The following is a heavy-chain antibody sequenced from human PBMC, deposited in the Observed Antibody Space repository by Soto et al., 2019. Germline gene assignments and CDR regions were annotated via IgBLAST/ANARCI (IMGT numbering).Heavy chain of an antibody. V-gene: IGHV3-23*01. D-gene: IGHD6-13*01. Sequence: GVSLRLSCAASGFTFSSYAMSWVLQAPGKGLEWVSAISGSGGSTYYADSVKGRFTISRDNSKNTLYLQMNSLRAEDTAVYYCAKDTETGYSSSWGTYYFYSYMVVWGKGITVNVSS. CDR2: ISGSGGST. J-gene: IGHJ6*03. CDR1: GFTFSSYA. CDR3: AKDTETGYSSSWGTYYFYSYMVV.